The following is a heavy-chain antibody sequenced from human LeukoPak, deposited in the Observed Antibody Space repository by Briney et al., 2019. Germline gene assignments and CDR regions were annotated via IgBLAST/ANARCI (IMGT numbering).Heavy chain of an antibody. Sequence: SETLSLTCTVSGGSISSYYWSWIRQPAGKGLEWIGYIFNTGITSYNPSLNSRVIISVDTSKNQFSLKIYSVTAADTAVYYCARNFPGRTEDVWGKGTTVTVSS. V-gene: IGHV4-59*01. CDR2: IFNTGIT. CDR3: ARNFPGRTEDV. J-gene: IGHJ6*04. CDR1: GGSISSYY.